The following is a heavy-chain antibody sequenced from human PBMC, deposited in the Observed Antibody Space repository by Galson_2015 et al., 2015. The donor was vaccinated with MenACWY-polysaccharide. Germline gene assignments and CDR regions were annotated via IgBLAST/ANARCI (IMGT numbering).Heavy chain of an antibody. Sequence: SVKVSCKASGYTFSRYPMHWVRQAPGQRIEWMGWITGGNGDTKYSEKFQGRVTITKDTSANTVYMELSGPRYEDTAVYYCARHVIGGGYFDYWGQGTLVTVSS. CDR2: ITGGNGDT. V-gene: IGHV1-3*01. CDR1: GYTFSRYP. D-gene: IGHD2/OR15-2a*01. CDR3: ARHVIGGGYFDY. J-gene: IGHJ4*02.